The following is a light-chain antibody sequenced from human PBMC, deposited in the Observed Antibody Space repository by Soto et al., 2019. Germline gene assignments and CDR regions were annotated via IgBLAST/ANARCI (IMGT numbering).Light chain of an antibody. CDR1: QGISSY. Sequence: DIQLTQSPSFLSASVGDRVTITCRASQGISSYLAWYQQKPGKAPKLLIYAASTLQSGVPSRFSGSGSGTEFTLTISSLQPEDCATYYCQQRNSYPITFGQGTRLEIK. V-gene: IGKV1-9*01. J-gene: IGKJ5*01. CDR2: AAS. CDR3: QQRNSYPIT.